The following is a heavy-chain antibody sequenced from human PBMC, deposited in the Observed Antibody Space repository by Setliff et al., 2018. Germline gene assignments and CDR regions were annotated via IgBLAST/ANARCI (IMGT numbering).Heavy chain of an antibody. CDR1: GYTLSNSI. D-gene: IGHD2-2*01. V-gene: IGHV1-18*01. CDR2: VSAYTGNA. Sequence: ASVKVSCKASGYTLSNSILTWVRQAPGQGLEWMGWVSAYTGNAYYAHRLQDRVTLTTDKSTGTAYMELRSLRSDDTAVYYCSRLVRYCTTTSCQRLSGDEYWGQGTLVTVSS. CDR3: SRLVRYCTTTSCQRLSGDEY. J-gene: IGHJ4*02.